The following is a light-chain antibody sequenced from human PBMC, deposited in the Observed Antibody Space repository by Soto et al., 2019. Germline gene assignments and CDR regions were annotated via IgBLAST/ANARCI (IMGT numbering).Light chain of an antibody. CDR1: QDISNY. Sequence: DIQMTQSPSSLSASVGYRVTITCQASQDISNYLNWYQQKPGKAPKLLIYYASTLQSGVPSRFSGSGSGTDFTLTITSLQPEDFATYYCQQTHITPRTFGQGTKVDIK. CDR2: YAS. J-gene: IGKJ1*01. CDR3: QQTHITPRT. V-gene: IGKV1-39*01.